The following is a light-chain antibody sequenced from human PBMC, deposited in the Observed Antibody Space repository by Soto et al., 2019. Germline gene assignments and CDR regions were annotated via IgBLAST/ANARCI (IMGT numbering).Light chain of an antibody. CDR1: QPLGAW. J-gene: IGKJ4*01. CDR2: ATS. V-gene: IGKV1-12*01. CDR3: QQADISQLT. Sequence: DIQMTQFPSSVSASVGARVTITCRARQPLGAWLAWYQQKPGKAPKLLIYATSTLETGVPSRFSGSGSGTQFTLTISSLQPEDFATYYCQQADISQLTFGGGTRVEIK.